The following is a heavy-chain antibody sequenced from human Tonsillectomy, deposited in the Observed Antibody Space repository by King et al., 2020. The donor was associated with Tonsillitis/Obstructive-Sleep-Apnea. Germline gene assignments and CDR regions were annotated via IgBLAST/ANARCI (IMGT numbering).Heavy chain of an antibody. Sequence: QLVQSGAEVKKPGASVKVSCKASGYTFTSYGISWVRQAPGQGLEWMGWISAYNGNTNYAQKLQGRVTMTTDTSTSTAYMELRSLRSDDTAVYYCARDALYCSGGSCSRSNAFDIWGQGTMVTVSS. J-gene: IGHJ3*02. CDR2: ISAYNGNT. D-gene: IGHD2-15*01. CDR3: ARDALYCSGGSCSRSNAFDI. CDR1: GYTFTSYG. V-gene: IGHV1-18*01.